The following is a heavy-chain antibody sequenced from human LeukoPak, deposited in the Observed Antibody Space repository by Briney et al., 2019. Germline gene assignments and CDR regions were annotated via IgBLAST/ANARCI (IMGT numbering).Heavy chain of an antibody. Sequence: GGSLRLSCAASGFTFSDYGMNWVRQAPGKGLEWVSYISSSSSTIYYADSVKGRFTIPRDNAKNSLYLQMNSLRAEDTAVYYCARGHGTTVVTPGGDYWGQGTLVTVSS. CDR2: ISSSSSTI. D-gene: IGHD4-23*01. V-gene: IGHV3-48*01. J-gene: IGHJ4*02. CDR3: ARGHGTTVVTPGGDY. CDR1: GFTFSDYG.